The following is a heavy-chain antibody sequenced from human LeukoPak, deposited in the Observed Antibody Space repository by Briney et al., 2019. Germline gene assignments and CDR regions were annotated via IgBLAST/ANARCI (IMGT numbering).Heavy chain of an antibody. V-gene: IGHV3-64D*06. D-gene: IGHD2-8*01. J-gene: IGHJ5*02. CDR1: GFTFSSSP. Sequence: GGSLRLSCSTSGFTFSSSPMHWVRQAPGKGLEYVSAISSDGATTYYTDSLKDRFTISRDNSKSTLFLQMRYLRLEDTAVYYCVKEKTYYDHWGQGTLVTVSS. CDR3: VKEKTYYDH. CDR2: ISSDGATT.